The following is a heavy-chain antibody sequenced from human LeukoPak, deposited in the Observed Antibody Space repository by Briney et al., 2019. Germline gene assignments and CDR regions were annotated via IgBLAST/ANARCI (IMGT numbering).Heavy chain of an antibody. Sequence: GGSLRLSCAASGFTFSSYAMSWVRQAPGKGLEWVSAISGSGGSTYYADSVKGRFTISRDNAKNTLNLQMNSLRAEDTAVYYCTRGFWGWEVDYWGQGTLVTVSS. V-gene: IGHV3-23*01. CDR1: GFTFSSYA. J-gene: IGHJ4*02. CDR2: ISGSGGST. D-gene: IGHD3-16*01. CDR3: TRGFWGWEVDY.